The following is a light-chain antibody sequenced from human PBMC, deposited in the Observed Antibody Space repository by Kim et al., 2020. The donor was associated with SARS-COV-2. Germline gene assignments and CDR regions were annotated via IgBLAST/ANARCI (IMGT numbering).Light chain of an antibody. CDR3: QQYNNWPYT. CDR2: GAS. V-gene: IGKV3-15*01. J-gene: IGKJ2*01. CDR1: QSVSSN. Sequence: EIVMTQSPATRSVSPGERATLSCRASQSVSSNLAWYQQKAGQAPRLLIYGASTRATGIPSRFSGSGSGTEFTLTISSLQSEDFAVYSCQQYNNWPYTFGQGTKLEI.